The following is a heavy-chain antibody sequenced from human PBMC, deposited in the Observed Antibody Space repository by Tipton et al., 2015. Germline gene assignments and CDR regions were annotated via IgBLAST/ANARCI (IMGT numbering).Heavy chain of an antibody. V-gene: IGHV3-23*01. CDR1: GFTFSSYA. CDR3: AKLSGYYYSVSYGLDV. D-gene: IGHD3-22*01. J-gene: IGHJ6*02. Sequence: SLRLSCAASGFTFSSYAMSWVRQAPGKGLEWVSLISGSGANTYYADSVKGRFTISRDNSEKTMYLQLKSLRAEDTAEYYCAKLSGYYYSVSYGLDVWGQGTTVIVSS. CDR2: ISGSGANT.